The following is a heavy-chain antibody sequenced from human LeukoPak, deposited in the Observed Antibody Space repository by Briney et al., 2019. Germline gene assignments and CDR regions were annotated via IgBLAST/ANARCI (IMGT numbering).Heavy chain of an antibody. J-gene: IGHJ3*02. Sequence: HWSSVKVSXKASGGTFSSYAISWVRQAPGQGLEWMGGIIPIFGTANYAQKFQGRVTITTDESTSTAYMELSSLRSEDTAVYYCARDFVLDAFDIWGQGTMVTVSS. V-gene: IGHV1-69*05. CDR3: ARDFVLDAFDI. D-gene: IGHD3-16*01. CDR2: IIPIFGTA. CDR1: GGTFSSYA.